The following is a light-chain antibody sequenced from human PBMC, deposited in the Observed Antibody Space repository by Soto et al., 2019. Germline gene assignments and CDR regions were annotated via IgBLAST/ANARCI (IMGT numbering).Light chain of an antibody. J-gene: IGKJ1*01. V-gene: IGKV1-5*03. CDR2: KAS. Sequence: DIQMTQSPPTLSASVGDRVTITCRASQSISTWLAWYQQKPGKAPKLLIYKASSLESGVPSRFSGSGSGTEFPLTISSLHPDDFATYYCRHYNSYSETFGQGTKVEIK. CDR1: QSISTW. CDR3: RHYNSYSET.